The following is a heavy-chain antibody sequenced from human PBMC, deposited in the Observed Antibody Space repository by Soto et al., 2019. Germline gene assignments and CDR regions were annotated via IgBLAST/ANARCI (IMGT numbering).Heavy chain of an antibody. Sequence: QLQLQESGPRLVKPAETLSLTCIVSGGSFSSSTYYGGWIRQPPGKGLEWIGSIFYSGSTYYNPSLKSRVTLSVDTSKNRFSLKLRSVTAADTAVYYCASAPGFNLFDSWGQGTLVTVSS. CDR2: IFYSGST. CDR1: GGSFSSSTYY. CDR3: ASAPGFNLFDS. V-gene: IGHV4-39*01. D-gene: IGHD5-12*01. J-gene: IGHJ4*02.